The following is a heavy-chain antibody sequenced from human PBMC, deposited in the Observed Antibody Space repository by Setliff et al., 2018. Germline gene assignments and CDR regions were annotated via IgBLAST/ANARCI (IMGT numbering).Heavy chain of an antibody. CDR2: IYYSGST. Sequence: SETLSLTCTVSGGSISSHYWSWIRQPPGKGLEWIGSIYYSGSTNYNPSLKSRVTISVDTSKNQFSLKLSSVTAADTAVYYCARAPSSSPDSSYYYGMDVWGQGTTVTVSS. CDR1: GGSISSHY. J-gene: IGHJ6*02. V-gene: IGHV4-59*11. CDR3: ARAPSSSPDSSYYYGMDV. D-gene: IGHD6-13*01.